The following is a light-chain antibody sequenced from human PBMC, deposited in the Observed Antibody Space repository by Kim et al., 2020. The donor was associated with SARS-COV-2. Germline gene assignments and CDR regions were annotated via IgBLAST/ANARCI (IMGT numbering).Light chain of an antibody. CDR2: DVT. J-gene: IGLJ2*01. V-gene: IGLV2-8*01. Sequence: GQSVTISCTGTSSDVGGYNYVSWYQQHPGTAPKLLIYDVTTRPSGVPDRFSGSKSGNTASLTVSGLQADDEADYYCTSYAGSNNLLFGGGTKLTVL. CDR1: SSDVGGYNY. CDR3: TSYAGSNNLL.